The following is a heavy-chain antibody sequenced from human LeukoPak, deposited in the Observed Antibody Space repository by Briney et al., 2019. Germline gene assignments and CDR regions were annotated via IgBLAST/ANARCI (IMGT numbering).Heavy chain of an antibody. CDR1: GFTFSTSA. J-gene: IGHJ4*02. D-gene: IGHD2-15*01. CDR3: ARSEQKIKDGPDY. V-gene: IGHV3-23*01. Sequence: PGGSLRLSCAASGFTFSTSAMTWVRQAPGKGLEWVSGISASGGSTYYADSVKGRFTISRDNSKNTLYLQVNSLRAEDTAIYYCARSEQKIKDGPDYWGQGTLVTVSS. CDR2: ISASGGST.